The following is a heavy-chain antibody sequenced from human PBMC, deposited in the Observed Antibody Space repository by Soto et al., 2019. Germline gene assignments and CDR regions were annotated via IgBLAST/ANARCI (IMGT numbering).Heavy chain of an antibody. CDR3: ARDDRAAAAGTTYYFDY. CDR2: TSPYDGNT. V-gene: IGHV1-18*01. CDR1: GYTFTNYG. Sequence: QVQLVQSEAEVKKPGASVKVSCKASGYTFTNYGVSWVRQAPGQGLEWMAWTSPYDGNTHYAQNLQGRATVTTDTSTSTTYMELRSLRSDDTAVYFCARDDRAAAAGTTYYFDYWGQGTLVTVSS. D-gene: IGHD6-13*01. J-gene: IGHJ4*02.